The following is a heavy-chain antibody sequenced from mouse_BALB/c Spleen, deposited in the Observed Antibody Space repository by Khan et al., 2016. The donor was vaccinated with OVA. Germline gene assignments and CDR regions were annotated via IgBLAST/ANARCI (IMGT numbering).Heavy chain of an antibody. CDR2: IRSGGST. CDR3: SRIFIVTTDYAMDY. V-gene: IGHV2-2*02. D-gene: IGHD2-12*01. CDR1: GFSLTSYG. J-gene: IGHJ4*01. Sequence: QVQLKQSGPGLVQPSQSLSITCTVSGFSLTSYGVYWVRQSLGKGLVWLGVIRSGGSTDYNAAFIPRLSISKDNSNSQVFFKMNSQQANDTAIYYDSRIFIVTTDYAMDYWGQGTSVTVSS.